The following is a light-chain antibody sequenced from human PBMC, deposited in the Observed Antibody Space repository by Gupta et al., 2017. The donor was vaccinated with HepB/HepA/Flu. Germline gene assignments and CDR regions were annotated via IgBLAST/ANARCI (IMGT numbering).Light chain of an antibody. CDR2: GNN. CDR1: SSNIGSHT. V-gene: IGLV1-44*01. Sequence: QSVLTQPPSGSETPGQRVTISCSGSSSNIGSHTVNWYQQLPGTAPKLLIYGNNQRPSGVPDRFSGSKSGTSASLAVSGLQSEDEADYYCAAWDNSLNAVVFGGGTKVTVL. CDR3: AAWDNSLNAVV. J-gene: IGLJ2*01.